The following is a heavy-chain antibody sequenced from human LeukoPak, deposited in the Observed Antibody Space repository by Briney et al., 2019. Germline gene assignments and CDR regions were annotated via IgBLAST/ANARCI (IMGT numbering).Heavy chain of an antibody. CDR1: GGSISSGSYY. Sequence: SETLSLTCTVSGGSISSGSYYWSWIRQPAGKGLEWIGRIYTSGSTNYNPSLKSRVTISVDTSKNQFSLKLSSVTAADTAVYYCARDRPSIVGATFDYWGQGTLVTVSS. CDR3: ARDRPSIVGATFDY. CDR2: IYTSGST. V-gene: IGHV4-61*02. D-gene: IGHD1-26*01. J-gene: IGHJ4*02.